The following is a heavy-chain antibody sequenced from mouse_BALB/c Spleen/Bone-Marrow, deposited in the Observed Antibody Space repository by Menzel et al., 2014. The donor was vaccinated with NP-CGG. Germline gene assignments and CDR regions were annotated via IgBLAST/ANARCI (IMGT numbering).Heavy chain of an antibody. Sequence: GAELARPGASVKLSCKASGYTFTSYWMQWVKQRPGQGLEWIGAIYPGDGDTRYTQKFKGKATLTADKSSSTAYMQLSSLTSDDSAVYFCARELVRGMDYWGQGTSVTVSS. CDR1: GYTFTSYW. D-gene: IGHD1-1*01. CDR3: ARELVRGMDY. J-gene: IGHJ4*01. V-gene: IGHV1-87*01. CDR2: IYPGDGDT.